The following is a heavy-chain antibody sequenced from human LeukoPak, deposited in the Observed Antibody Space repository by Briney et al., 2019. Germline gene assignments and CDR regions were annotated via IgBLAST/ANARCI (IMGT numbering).Heavy chain of an antibody. CDR1: GFTFSSYE. D-gene: IGHD6-6*01. CDR3: ERDQKISSASWFDP. J-gene: IGHJ5*02. Sequence: PGGSLRLSCAASGFTFSSYEMNWVRQAPGQGLEWLSYISSSGNTIFYADCVRGRFTISRDNAKNSLYLQMNSLRAEDTAVYYCERDQKISSASWFDPWGQGTPVTVSS. V-gene: IGHV3-48*03. CDR2: ISSSGNTI.